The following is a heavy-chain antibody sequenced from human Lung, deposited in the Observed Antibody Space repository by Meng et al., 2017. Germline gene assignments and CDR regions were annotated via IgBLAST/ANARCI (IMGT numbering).Heavy chain of an antibody. CDR1: DYTFTGYG. V-gene: IGHV1-18*01. D-gene: IGHD3-10*01. Sequence: QVQPVQSGPEVKKPGASVTVPCKASDYTFTGYGGSWVRQAPGQGLEWMAWLGAHDGDTSHAPKFQGRVTVSADRPTATAHMELRSLRSDDTAVYYCARGTPGRSYSDYWGQGTLVTVSS. CDR3: ARGTPGRSYSDY. J-gene: IGHJ4*02. CDR2: LGAHDGDT.